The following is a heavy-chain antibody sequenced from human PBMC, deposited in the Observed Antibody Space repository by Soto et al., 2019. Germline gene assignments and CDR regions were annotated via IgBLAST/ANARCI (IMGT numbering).Heavy chain of an antibody. CDR3: AKDHPLAVAGRITSAFDI. J-gene: IGHJ3*02. V-gene: IGHV3-23*01. Sequence: GSLRLSCPAPEFPFSRYAMGWVRPAPGKGLEWVSAISGSGGSTYYADSGKGRCTISRDNSKNTLYLQMNSLRAEDTAVYYCAKDHPLAVAGRITSAFDIWGQGTMVTVSS. CDR2: ISGSGGST. CDR1: EFPFSRYA. D-gene: IGHD6-19*01.